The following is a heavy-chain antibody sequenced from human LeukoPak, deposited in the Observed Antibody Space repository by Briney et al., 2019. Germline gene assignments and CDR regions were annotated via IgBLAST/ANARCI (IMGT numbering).Heavy chain of an antibody. CDR3: AKQYFDWFFDY. CDR1: GFTFSSYG. V-gene: IGHV3-30*18. D-gene: IGHD3-9*01. J-gene: IGHJ4*02. CDR2: ISYDGSNK. Sequence: PGRSLRLSCAASGFTFSSYGRHWVRQAPGKGLEWVAVISYDGSNKYYADSVKGRFTISRDNSKNTLYLQMNSLRAEDTAVYYCAKQYFDWFFDYWGQGTLVTVSS.